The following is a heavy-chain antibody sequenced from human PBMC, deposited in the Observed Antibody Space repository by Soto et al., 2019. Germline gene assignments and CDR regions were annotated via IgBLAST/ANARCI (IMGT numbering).Heavy chain of an antibody. CDR1: GDFLTTYY. J-gene: IGHJ4*02. CDR2: IFYGGHT. CDR3: ARTTAVPNSLRSRYFFDY. D-gene: IGHD4-17*01. Sequence: LSLTCDVSGDFLTTYYWNWIRQSPGKGLEWIGYIFYGGHTNYNPSLRGRATISVDTSKNQFSLKLSSVTTADTALYYCARTTAVPNSLRSRYFFDYWGQGTLVTVS. V-gene: IGHV4-59*01.